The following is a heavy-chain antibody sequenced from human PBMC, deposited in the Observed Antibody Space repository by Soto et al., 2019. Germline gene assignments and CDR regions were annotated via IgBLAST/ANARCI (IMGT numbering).Heavy chain of an antibody. CDR3: ARLGGYYQAFAS. D-gene: IGHD3-22*01. Sequence: SSETLSLTCTVSGGSIRDYYWGWIRQSPGKGLEWIGYIYYTGTTKYNPSLKSRVTISVDSSKNQFSLKLDSVTAADTAVYYCARLGGYYQAFASWGQGTLVTVSS. V-gene: IGHV4-59*08. CDR1: GGSIRDYY. J-gene: IGHJ4*02. CDR2: IYYTGTT.